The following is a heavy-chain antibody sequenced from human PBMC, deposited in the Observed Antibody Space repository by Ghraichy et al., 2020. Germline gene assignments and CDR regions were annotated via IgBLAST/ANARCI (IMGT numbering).Heavy chain of an antibody. Sequence: GGSLRLSCAASGFTFSSYAMSWVRQAPGKGLEWVSAISGSGGSTYYADSVKGRFTISRDNSKNTLYLQMNSLRAEDMAVYYCAKTYYYGSGRWYFDYWGQGTLVTVSS. J-gene: IGHJ4*02. D-gene: IGHD3-10*01. CDR3: AKTYYYGSGRWYFDY. CDR2: ISGSGGST. V-gene: IGHV3-23*01. CDR1: GFTFSSYA.